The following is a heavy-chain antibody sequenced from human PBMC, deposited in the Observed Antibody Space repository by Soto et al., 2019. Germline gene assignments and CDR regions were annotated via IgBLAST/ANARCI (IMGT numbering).Heavy chain of an antibody. D-gene: IGHD2-15*01. V-gene: IGHV1-18*01. CDR2: ISAYNGNT. CDR1: GYTFTSYG. J-gene: IGHJ5*02. Sequence: GASVKVSCKASGYTFTSYGISWVRQAPGQGLEWMGWISAYNGNTNYAQKLQGRVTMTTDTSTSTAYMELRSLRSDDTAVYYCARDQGYCSGGSCYSRGWFDPWGQGTLVTVSS. CDR3: ARDQGYCSGGSCYSRGWFDP.